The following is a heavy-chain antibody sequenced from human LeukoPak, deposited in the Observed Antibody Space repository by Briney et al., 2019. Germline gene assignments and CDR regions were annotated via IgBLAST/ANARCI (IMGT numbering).Heavy chain of an antibody. CDR3: ARGVLSLANFDY. J-gene: IGHJ4*02. CDR1: GGSISSGDYY. V-gene: IGHV4-30-4*01. D-gene: IGHD3-16*02. CDR2: IYYSGST. Sequence: SQTLSLTCTVSGGSISSGDYYWSWIRHPPGKGLEWIGYIYYSGSTYYNPSLKSRVTISVDTSKNQFSLKLSSVTAADTAVYYCARGVLSLANFDYWGQGTLVTVSS.